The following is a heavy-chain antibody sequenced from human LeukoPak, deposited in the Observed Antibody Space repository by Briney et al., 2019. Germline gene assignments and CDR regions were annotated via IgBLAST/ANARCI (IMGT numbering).Heavy chain of an antibody. CDR1: GYTFTGYY. V-gene: IGHV1-2*02. D-gene: IGHD6-13*01. Sequence: ASVKVSCKASGYTFTGYYMHWVRQAPGQGLEWMGWINPNSGGTNYAQKFQGRVTMTRDTSISTAYMELSRLRSDDTAVYYCVSGIEPIAALARIDYWGQGTLVTVSS. J-gene: IGHJ4*02. CDR2: INPNSGGT. CDR3: VSGIEPIAALARIDY.